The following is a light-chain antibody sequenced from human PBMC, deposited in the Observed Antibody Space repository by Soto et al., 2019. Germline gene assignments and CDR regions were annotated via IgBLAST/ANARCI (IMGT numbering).Light chain of an antibody. CDR1: KSDIGSYDP. CDR3: CSYAGNTSPYV. V-gene: IGLV2-23*02. J-gene: IGLJ1*01. CDR2: EVT. Sequence: SVLAQPASLSGASGPSITISCIWTKSDIGSYDPVSWYQQHPGKAPKLLIFEVTKRPSGVSNRFSGSKSGNTASLTISGLQAEDEGDYYCCSYAGNTSPYVFGPGTKVTVL.